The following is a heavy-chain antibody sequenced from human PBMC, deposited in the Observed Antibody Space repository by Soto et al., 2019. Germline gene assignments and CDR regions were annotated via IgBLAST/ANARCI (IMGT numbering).Heavy chain of an antibody. V-gene: IGHV4-34*01. CDR1: GGTFSAYY. Sequence: QVQLQQWGAGLVEPSETLSLTCAVHGGTFSAYYWSWIRQAPGKGLEWIGEINHRGSATYSPSLKSRVTISVDTSKDQFSLRLTSLTAAATAVYFCARGGWGISSTPYYDNYYYMDIWGKGTTVTVSS. D-gene: IGHD3-22*01. J-gene: IGHJ6*03. CDR2: INHRGSA. CDR3: ARGGWGISSTPYYDNYYYMDI.